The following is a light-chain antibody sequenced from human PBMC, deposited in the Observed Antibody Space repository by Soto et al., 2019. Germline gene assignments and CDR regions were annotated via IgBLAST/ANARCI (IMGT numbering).Light chain of an antibody. Sequence: DIQMTQSPSSLSSSVGDRGTITFRASQNINSDLNWYQQKPGKAPKLLMYSTSSLRSGVPSRFSGSGSGTDFNLTISTLQPEDFATYYCQQSDRIPITFGQGTRLEIK. V-gene: IGKV1-39*01. CDR3: QQSDRIPIT. CDR1: QNINSD. CDR2: STS. J-gene: IGKJ5*01.